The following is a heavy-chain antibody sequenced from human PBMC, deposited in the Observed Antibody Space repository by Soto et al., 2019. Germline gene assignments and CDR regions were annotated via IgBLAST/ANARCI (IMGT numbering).Heavy chain of an antibody. CDR3: ARVSYGSGSYYTLDY. CDR2: IYYSGST. Sequence: QVQLQESGPGLVKPSQTLSLTCTVSGGSISSGGYYWSWIRQHPGKGLEWIGYIYYSGSTFYNPSLKSRVTISVDTSKNQFSLKLSSVTAADTAVYYCARVSYGSGSYYTLDYWGQGTLVTVSS. D-gene: IGHD3-10*01. CDR1: GGSISSGGYY. J-gene: IGHJ4*02. V-gene: IGHV4-31*03.